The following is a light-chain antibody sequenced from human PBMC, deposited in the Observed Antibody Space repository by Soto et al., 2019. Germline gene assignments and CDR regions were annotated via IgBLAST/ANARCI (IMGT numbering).Light chain of an antibody. Sequence: QSALTHPPCVSGSPGQSVTISCTATTTDINNYHRVSVYQLAPGTAPKRSIYDVNNRPSGAPDRFSESTSGNTASLTISGLQAEDETDYFGSLYSSTGSLIFGPGTKVTV. V-gene: IGLV2-18*01. CDR2: DVN. CDR1: TTDINNYHR. J-gene: IGLJ1*01. CDR3: SLYSSTGSLI.